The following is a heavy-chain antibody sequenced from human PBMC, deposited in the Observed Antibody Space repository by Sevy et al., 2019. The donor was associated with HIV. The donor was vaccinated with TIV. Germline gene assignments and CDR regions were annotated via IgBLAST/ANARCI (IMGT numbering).Heavy chain of an antibody. CDR1: GFTFSNYD. Sequence: GGSLRLSCAASGFTFSNYDMHWVGQAPGKGLDWVAVISHDERYKNYAESVKVRFTISRDNFKNTLFLQMDSLRPEDTAVYFCARLVSCGGDCYYLDSWGQGALVTVSS. V-gene: IGHV3-30*04. J-gene: IGHJ4*02. D-gene: IGHD2-21*02. CDR2: ISHDERYK. CDR3: ARLVSCGGDCYYLDS.